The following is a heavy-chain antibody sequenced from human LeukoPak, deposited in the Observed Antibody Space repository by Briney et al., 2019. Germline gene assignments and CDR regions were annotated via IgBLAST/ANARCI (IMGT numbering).Heavy chain of an antibody. D-gene: IGHD3-16*01. Sequence: GGSLRLSRAASGFTCSSYWMNWARQAPGKGLVWVASINHNGNVNYYVDSVKGRFTISRDNAKNSLYLQMSNLRAEDTAVHFCARGGGLDVWGQGATVTVSS. J-gene: IGHJ6*02. CDR1: GFTCSSYW. CDR2: INHNGNVN. V-gene: IGHV3-7*03. CDR3: ARGGGLDV.